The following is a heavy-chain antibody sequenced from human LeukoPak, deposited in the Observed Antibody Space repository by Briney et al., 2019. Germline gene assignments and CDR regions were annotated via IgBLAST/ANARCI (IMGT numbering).Heavy chain of an antibody. J-gene: IGHJ4*02. CDR1: GYTFTGYY. CDR2: INPNSGGT. D-gene: IGHD6-19*01. CDR3: ASEYSSGWYGPGY. Sequence: ASVKVSCKASGYTFTGYYMHWVRQAPGQGLEWMGWINPNSGGTNYAQKFQGRVTMTRDTSISTAYMELSRLRSDDTAVYCCASEYSSGWYGPGYWGQGTLVTVSS. V-gene: IGHV1-2*02.